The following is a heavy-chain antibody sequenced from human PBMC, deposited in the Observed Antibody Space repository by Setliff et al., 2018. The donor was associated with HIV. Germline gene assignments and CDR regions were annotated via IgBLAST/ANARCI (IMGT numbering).Heavy chain of an antibody. V-gene: IGHV1-2*06. D-gene: IGHD5-18*01. CDR3: ARLGIQLWSYAFDI. CDR2: INPNSGGT. Sequence: ASVKVSCKASGYTFTGYYMHWVRQAPGQRLEWMGRINPNSGGTNYAQKFQGSVTMTRDTSISTAYMELSRLSSDDTAVYYCARLGIQLWSYAFDIWGQGTMVTVSS. CDR1: GYTFTGYY. J-gene: IGHJ3*02.